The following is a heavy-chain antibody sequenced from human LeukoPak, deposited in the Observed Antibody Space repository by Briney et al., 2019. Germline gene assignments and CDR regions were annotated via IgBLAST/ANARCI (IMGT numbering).Heavy chain of an antibody. CDR1: GYDFTSYA. Sequence: ASVKVSCKASGYDFTSYAMHWVRQAPGQRLEWMGWMNAGNGNTKYSQKFQDRVTVTRDTSTSTAYMELSSLRSEDTAVYYCAKDEKGYYHDTSGYPDAFDIWGQGTMVTVSS. V-gene: IGHV1-3*01. J-gene: IGHJ3*02. CDR2: MNAGNGNT. D-gene: IGHD3-22*01. CDR3: AKDEKGYYHDTSGYPDAFDI.